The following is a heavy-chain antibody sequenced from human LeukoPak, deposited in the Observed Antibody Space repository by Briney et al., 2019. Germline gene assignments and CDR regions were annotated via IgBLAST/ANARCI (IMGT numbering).Heavy chain of an antibody. D-gene: IGHD1-26*01. CDR2: ISGSGGST. CDR3: AKPSGSYFHYFDY. J-gene: IGHJ4*02. CDR1: GGSFSGYY. V-gene: IGHV3-23*01. Sequence: ETLSLTCAVYGGSFSGYYWSWVRQAPGKGLEWVSAISGSGGSTYYADSVKGRFTISRDNSKNTLYLQMNSLRAEDTAVYYCAKPSGSYFHYFDYWGQGTLVTVSS.